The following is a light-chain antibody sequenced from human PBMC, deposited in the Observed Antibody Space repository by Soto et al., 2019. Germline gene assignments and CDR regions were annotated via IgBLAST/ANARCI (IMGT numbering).Light chain of an antibody. Sequence: LPMTPSPSTLSASVGARVTIPCRARHTISIWWAWYQQKPGKAHRLLIYEASTLKSGVPARFSGSGSGTEFTLTISSLQPDDFAAYYCQHYNSYSEAFGQGTKVEIK. CDR1: HTISIW. CDR3: QHYNSYSEA. V-gene: IGKV1-5*03. CDR2: EAS. J-gene: IGKJ1*01.